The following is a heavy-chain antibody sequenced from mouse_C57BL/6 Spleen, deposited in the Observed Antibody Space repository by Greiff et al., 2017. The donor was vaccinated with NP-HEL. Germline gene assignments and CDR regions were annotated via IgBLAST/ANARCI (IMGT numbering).Heavy chain of an antibody. J-gene: IGHJ2*01. D-gene: IGHD1-1*01. CDR2: INPNNGGT. CDR3: ARSTTVYFDY. Sequence: EVKLQESGPELVKPGASVKMSCKASGYTFTDYNMHWVKQSHGKSLEWIGYINPNNGGTSYNQKFKGKATLTVNKSSSTAYMELRSLTSEDSAVYYCARSTTVYFDYWGQGTTLTVSS. CDR1: GYTFTDYN. V-gene: IGHV1-22*01.